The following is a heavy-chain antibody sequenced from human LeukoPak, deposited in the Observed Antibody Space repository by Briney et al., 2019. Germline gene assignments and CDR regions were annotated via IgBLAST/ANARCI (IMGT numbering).Heavy chain of an antibody. D-gene: IGHD2-2*01. CDR1: GYSFTSYW. Sequence: GESLKISCKGSGYSFTSYWIGWVRQMPGKGLEWMGIIYPGDSDKRYSPPFQGQVTISADKSISTAYLQWSSLKASDTAMYYCARRYCSSTNCYAFDVWGQGTMVTVSS. CDR3: ARRYCSSTNCYAFDV. V-gene: IGHV5-51*01. J-gene: IGHJ3*01. CDR2: IYPGDSDK.